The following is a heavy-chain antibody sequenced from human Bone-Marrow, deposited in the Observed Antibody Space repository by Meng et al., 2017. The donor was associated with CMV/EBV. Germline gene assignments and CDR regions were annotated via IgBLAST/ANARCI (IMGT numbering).Heavy chain of an antibody. J-gene: IGHJ4*02. D-gene: IGHD1-1*01. CDR3: AKERTGYFDY. V-gene: IGHV3-73*01. CDR1: GFTFSESA. CDR2: MRSKANNYAI. Sequence: GESPKIPCAASGFTFSESAIHWVRQASGKGLEWVGRMRSKANNYAIAYAASLKGRFTISRDNSKNTLYLQMNSLRAEDTAVYYCAKERTGYFDYWGQGTRVTVSS.